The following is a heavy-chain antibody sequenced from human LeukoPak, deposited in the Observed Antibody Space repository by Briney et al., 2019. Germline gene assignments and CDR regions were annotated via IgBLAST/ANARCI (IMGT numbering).Heavy chain of an antibody. CDR1: GYTFTSYD. D-gene: IGHD3-22*01. CDR2: IIPILGIA. Sequence: SVKVSCKASGYTFTSYDINWVRQAPGQGLEWMGRIIPILGIANYAQKFQGRVTITADKSTSTAYMELSSLRSEDTAVYYCAREDYYDSSGYYQPSYYFDYWGQGTLVTVSS. CDR3: AREDYYDSSGYYQPSYYFDY. J-gene: IGHJ4*02. V-gene: IGHV1-69*04.